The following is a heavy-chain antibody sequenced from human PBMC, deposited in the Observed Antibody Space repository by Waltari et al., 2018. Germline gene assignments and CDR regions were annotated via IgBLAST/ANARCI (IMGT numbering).Heavy chain of an antibody. D-gene: IGHD6-19*01. V-gene: IGHV5-51*01. CDR1: GYSFPSHW. CDR2: IYPGDSET. CDR3: VRRVGIAVAGTHFDY. J-gene: IGHJ4*02. Sequence: EVQLVQSVAEVKKPGESLKISCTASGYSFPSHWIGWARQMPGKGLEWMGIIYPGDSETRYSPSFRGQATVSADRSISTAYLQWSRLEASDTAIYYCVRRVGIAVAGTHFDYWGQGTLVTVSS.